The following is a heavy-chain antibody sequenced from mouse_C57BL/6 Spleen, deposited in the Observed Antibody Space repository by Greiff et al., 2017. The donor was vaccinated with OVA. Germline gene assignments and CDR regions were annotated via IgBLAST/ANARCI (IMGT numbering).Heavy chain of an antibody. J-gene: IGHJ2*01. D-gene: IGHD4-1*01. CDR2: IDPSDSYT. CDR1: GYTFTSYW. V-gene: IGHV1-50*01. CDR3: ARGGLTGTKGTYFDY. Sequence: VKLQQPGAELVKPGASVKLSCKASGYTFTSYWMQWVKQRPGQGLEWIGEIDPSDSYTNYNQKFKGKATLTVDTSSSTAYMQLSSLTSEDSAVYYCARGGLTGTKGTYFDYWGQGTTLTVSS.